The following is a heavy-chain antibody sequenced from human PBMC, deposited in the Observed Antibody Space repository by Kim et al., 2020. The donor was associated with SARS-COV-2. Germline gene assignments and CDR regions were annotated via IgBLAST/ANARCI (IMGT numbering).Heavy chain of an antibody. V-gene: IGHV3-23*01. CDR2: ISGSGGST. Sequence: GGSLRLSCAASGFTFSSYAMSWVRQAPGKGLEWVSAISGSGGSTYYADSVTGRFTISRDNSKNTLYLQMNSLRAEDTAVYYCAKSRSSGWYPNWFDPWGQGTLVTVSS. CDR3: AKSRSSGWYPNWFDP. J-gene: IGHJ5*02. CDR1: GFTFSSYA. D-gene: IGHD6-19*01.